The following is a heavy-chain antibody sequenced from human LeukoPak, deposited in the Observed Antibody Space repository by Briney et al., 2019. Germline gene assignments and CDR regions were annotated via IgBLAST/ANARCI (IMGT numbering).Heavy chain of an antibody. D-gene: IGHD6-19*01. Sequence: GGSLRLSCAASGFTVSSNYMTWVRQAPGKGLEWVSALYSGGNTYYADSVKDRFTISRDNSKNTLYLQMSSLRAEDTAVYYCARLRCSSGPLGFWGQGTLVTVSS. CDR2: LYSGGNT. J-gene: IGHJ4*02. CDR1: GFTVSSNY. V-gene: IGHV3-66*01. CDR3: ARLRCSSGPLGF.